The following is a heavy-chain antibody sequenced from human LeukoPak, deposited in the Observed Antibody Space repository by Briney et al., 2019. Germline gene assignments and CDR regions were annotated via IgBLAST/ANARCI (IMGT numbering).Heavy chain of an antibody. CDR2: ISYDGSNK. CDR1: GFTFSNYA. CDR3: ARGGDYYYDSSGYYSPVDY. Sequence: GRSLRLSCAASGFTFSNYAMHWVRQAPGKGLEWVAIISYDGSNKYYTDSAKGRFTISRDNAKNTLYLQMNSLRAEDTAMYYCARGGDYYYDSSGYYSPVDYWGQGTLVTVSS. V-gene: IGHV3-30*04. J-gene: IGHJ4*02. D-gene: IGHD3-22*01.